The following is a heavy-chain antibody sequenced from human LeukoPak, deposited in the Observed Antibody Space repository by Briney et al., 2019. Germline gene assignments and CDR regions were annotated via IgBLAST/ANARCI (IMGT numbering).Heavy chain of an antibody. V-gene: IGHV4-59*08. CDR3: ARRMATITHYYYYGMDV. CDR1: GGSISSYY. J-gene: IGHJ6*02. Sequence: PSETLSLTCTVSGGSISSYYWSWIRQPPGKGLEWIGYIYYSGSTNYNPSLKSRVTISVDTSKNQFSLKLSSGTAADTAVYYCARRMATITHYYYYGMDVWGQGTTVTVSS. D-gene: IGHD5-24*01. CDR2: IYYSGST.